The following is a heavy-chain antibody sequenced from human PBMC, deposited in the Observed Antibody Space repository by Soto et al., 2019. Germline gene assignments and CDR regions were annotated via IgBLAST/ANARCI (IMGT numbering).Heavy chain of an antibody. CDR2: IYPGDSDT. V-gene: IGHV5-51*01. CDR1: GYSFTSYW. J-gene: IGHJ6*02. D-gene: IGHD5-12*01. CDR3: ARQSGYDGGYYYYGMDV. Sequence: GESLKISCKGSGYSFTSYWIGWVRQMPGKGLELMGIIYPGDSDTRYSPSFQGQVTISADKSISTAYLQWSSLKASDTAMYYCARQSGYDGGYYYYGMDVWGQGTTVTVSS.